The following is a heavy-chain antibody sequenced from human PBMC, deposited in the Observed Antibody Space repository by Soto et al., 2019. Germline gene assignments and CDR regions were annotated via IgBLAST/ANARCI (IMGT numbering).Heavy chain of an antibody. V-gene: IGHV5-51*01. CDR3: PGSDTSFGVAHYYYGMDV. D-gene: IGHD3-3*01. J-gene: IGHJ6*02. Sequence: GESLKISCKGSGYSFTSYWIGWVRQTPGKGLEWMGIIYLGDPDTRYSPSFQGPVTILAHKSISTAYLQCSSLKALDIATYSCPGSDTSFGVAHYYYGMDVWGQGTTVSVS. CDR1: GYSFTSYW. CDR2: IYLGDPDT.